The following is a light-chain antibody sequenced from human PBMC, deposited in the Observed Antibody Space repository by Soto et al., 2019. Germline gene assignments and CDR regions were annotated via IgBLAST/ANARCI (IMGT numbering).Light chain of an antibody. CDR3: SSYTSSSTLVV. J-gene: IGLJ2*01. CDR1: SSDVGGYNY. CDR2: DVS. V-gene: IGLV2-14*01. Sequence: ALTQPASVSGSPGQSITISCTGTSSDVGGYNYVSWYQQHPGKAPKLMIYDVSNRPSGVSNRFSGSKSGNTASLTISGLQAEDEAGYYCSSYTSSSTLVVFGGGTKLTVL.